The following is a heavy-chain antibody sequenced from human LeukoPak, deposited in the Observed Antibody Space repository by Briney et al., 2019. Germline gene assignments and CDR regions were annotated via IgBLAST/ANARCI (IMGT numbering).Heavy chain of an antibody. Sequence: GGSLRLSCAASGFTFSGFAMHWVRQASGKGLEWVGRIRSKANSYATAYAASVKGRFTISRDDSKNTAYLQMNSLKTEDTAVYYCTRLYYYGSGSPDYWGQGTLVTVSS. CDR1: GFTFSGFA. CDR2: IRSKANSYAT. CDR3: TRLYYYGSGSPDY. V-gene: IGHV3-73*01. D-gene: IGHD3-10*01. J-gene: IGHJ4*02.